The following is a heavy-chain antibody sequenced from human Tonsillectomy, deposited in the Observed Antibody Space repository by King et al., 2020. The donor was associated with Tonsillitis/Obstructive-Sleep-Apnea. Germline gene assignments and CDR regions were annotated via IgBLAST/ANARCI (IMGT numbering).Heavy chain of an antibody. D-gene: IGHD4-11*01. CDR2: IKQDGSEK. Sequence: VQLVESGGGLVQPGGSLRLSCAASGFTFSSYWMSWVRQAPGKGLEWVANIKQDGSEKYYVDSVKGRFTISRDNAKNSLYLQMNSLRAEDTAVYYCAREVSNYVRGMDVWGQGTTVTVSS. V-gene: IGHV3-7*03. CDR1: GFTFSSYW. J-gene: IGHJ6*02. CDR3: AREVSNYVRGMDV.